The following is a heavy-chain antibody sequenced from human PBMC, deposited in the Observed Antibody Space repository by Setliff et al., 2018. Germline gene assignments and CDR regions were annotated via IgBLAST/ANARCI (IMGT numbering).Heavy chain of an antibody. V-gene: IGHV4-39*01. J-gene: IGHJ4*02. CDR3: ARHEFVGGYYGSVTYRHFDY. D-gene: IGHD3-10*01. CDR2: IYYTGTA. Sequence: SETLSLTCTVSGDSISSTSYQWGWVRQPLGKGLEWIGSIYYTGTAYYNPSLKSRVTISVDTSKNQSSLQVTSLAATGTALYFCARHEFVGGYYGSVTYRHFDYWGQGILVTVSS. CDR1: GDSISSTSYQ.